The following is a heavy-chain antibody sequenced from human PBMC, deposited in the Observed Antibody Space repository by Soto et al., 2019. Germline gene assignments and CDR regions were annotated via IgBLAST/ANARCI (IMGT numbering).Heavy chain of an antibody. CDR3: ARDSRGLQTHVDL. CDR2: ISSSSSYI. J-gene: IGHJ5*02. D-gene: IGHD4-4*01. Sequence: GGSLRLSCAASGFTFSSYSMNWVRQAPGKGLEWVSSISSSSSYIYYADSVKGRFTISRDNAKNSLYLQMNSLRAEDTAVYYCARDSRGLQTHVDLWGQGTLVTVSS. CDR1: GFTFSSYS. V-gene: IGHV3-21*01.